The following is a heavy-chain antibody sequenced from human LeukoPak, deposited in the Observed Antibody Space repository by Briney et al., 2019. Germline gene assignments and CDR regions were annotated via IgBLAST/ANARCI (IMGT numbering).Heavy chain of an antibody. Sequence: WGSLRRSCAASGFTFSSYSMNWVRQAPGKGLEWVSSISSSSSYIYYTDSVKGRLTISRDNAKNSLYLQMNSLRAEDTAVYYCARDPSTYYYGSGSYPTGWGQGTLVTVSS. CDR2: ISSSSSYI. CDR1: GFTFSSYS. CDR3: ARDPSTYYYGSGSYPTG. V-gene: IGHV3-21*01. D-gene: IGHD3-10*01. J-gene: IGHJ4*02.